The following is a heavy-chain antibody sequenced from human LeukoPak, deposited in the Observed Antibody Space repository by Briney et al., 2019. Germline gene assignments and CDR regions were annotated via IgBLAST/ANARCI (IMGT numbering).Heavy chain of an antibody. D-gene: IGHD2-2*01. V-gene: IGHV3-74*01. CDR3: ARDSLVAPAFDY. Sequence: PGGSLRLSCAASGFTFSSYWMHWVRQAPGKGLVWVSRINSDGSSTSYADSVKGRFTISRNNAKNTLYLQMNSLRAEDTAVYYCARDSLVAPAFDYWGQGTLVTVSS. J-gene: IGHJ4*02. CDR1: GFTFSSYW. CDR2: INSDGSST.